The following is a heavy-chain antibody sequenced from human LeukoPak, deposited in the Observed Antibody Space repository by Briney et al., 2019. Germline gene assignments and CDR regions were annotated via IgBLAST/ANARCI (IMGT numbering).Heavy chain of an antibody. D-gene: IGHD3-22*01. CDR3: ARVGGFGGYYDSSGYFDY. Sequence: GGSLRLSCAASGFTFSDYYVNWIRQAPGKGLEWVSYISSSGSTIYYADSVKGRFTISRDNAKNSLYLQMNSLRAEDTAVYYCARVGGFGGYYDSSGYFDYWGQGTLVTVSS. V-gene: IGHV3-11*04. CDR2: ISSSGSTI. CDR1: GFTFSDYY. J-gene: IGHJ4*02.